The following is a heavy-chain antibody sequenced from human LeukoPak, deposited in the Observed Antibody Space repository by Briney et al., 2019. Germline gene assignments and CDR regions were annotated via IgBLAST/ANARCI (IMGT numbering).Heavy chain of an antibody. CDR1: GFTVSSNY. CDR2: INSGGST. J-gene: IGHJ4*02. V-gene: IGHV3-53*01. D-gene: IGHD4-17*01. Sequence: GGSLRLSCAASGFTVSSNYMSWVRQAPGKGLEWVSVINSGGSTYYADSVKGRFTISRDNSKNTLYLQMNSLRAEDTAVYYCAVTVTQGNGDYWGQGTLVTVSS. CDR3: AVTVTQGNGDY.